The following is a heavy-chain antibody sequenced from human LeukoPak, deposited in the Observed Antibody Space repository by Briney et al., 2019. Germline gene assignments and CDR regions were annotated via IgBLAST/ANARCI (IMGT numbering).Heavy chain of an antibody. Sequence: ASVKVSCKASGYTFTGYYMRWVRQSPGQGLEWMGWINPNSGGTNYAQKFQGRVTMTRDTSISTAYMELSRLRSDDTAVYYRARGGGRAYYFDYWGQGTLVTVSS. J-gene: IGHJ4*02. D-gene: IGHD6-25*01. V-gene: IGHV1-2*02. CDR2: INPNSGGT. CDR1: GYTFTGYY. CDR3: ARGGGRAYYFDY.